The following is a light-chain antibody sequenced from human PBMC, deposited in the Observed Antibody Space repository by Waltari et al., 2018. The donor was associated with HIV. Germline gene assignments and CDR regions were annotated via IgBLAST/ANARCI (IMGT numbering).Light chain of an antibody. J-gene: IGLJ3*02. CDR2: RND. CDR3: ATWDDSLNGPV. Sequence: QSVLTQSPSASGTPGQRVTISCSGSTSNIGSNYVYWYQQLPGTAPKLLIYRNDQRPSGGPDRFSGSKSGSSASLAVSGLRSEDEADYYCATWDDSLNGPVFGGGTKLTVL. CDR1: TSNIGSNY. V-gene: IGLV1-47*01.